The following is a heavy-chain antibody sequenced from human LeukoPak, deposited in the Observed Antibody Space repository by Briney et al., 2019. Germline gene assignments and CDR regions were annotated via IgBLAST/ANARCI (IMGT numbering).Heavy chain of an antibody. CDR1: GFTFSSYG. CDR3: AKGSSGYFADL. D-gene: IGHD3-22*01. CDR2: ISGSGGST. J-gene: IGHJ5*02. V-gene: IGHV3-23*01. Sequence: GGSLRLSCAASGFTFSSYGMSWVRQAPGKGLEWVSVISGSGGSTYYADSVRGRFSISRDNSKNTLFLQMSSLRAEDTALYYCAKGSSGYFADLWGQGTLVTVSS.